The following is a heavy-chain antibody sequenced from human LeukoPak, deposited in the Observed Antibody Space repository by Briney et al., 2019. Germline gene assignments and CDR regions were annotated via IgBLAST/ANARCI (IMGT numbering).Heavy chain of an antibody. D-gene: IGHD6-13*01. J-gene: IGHJ3*02. V-gene: IGHV4-30-4*08. CDR3: ARGKAAAGLDDAFDI. Sequence: PSETLSLTCTVSGASITSGSYYWSWIRQPPGKGLEWIGYIYYSGSTYYNPSLKSRVTISVDTSKNQFSLKLSSVTAADTAVYYCARGKAAAGLDDAFDIWGQGTMVTVSS. CDR1: GASITSGSYY. CDR2: IYYSGST.